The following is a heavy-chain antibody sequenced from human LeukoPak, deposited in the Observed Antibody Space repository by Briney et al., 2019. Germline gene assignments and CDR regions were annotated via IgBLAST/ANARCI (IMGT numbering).Heavy chain of an antibody. CDR3: ARRSGRVGDDY. V-gene: IGHV4-38-2*02. J-gene: IGHJ4*02. CDR1: GYSISSGYY. D-gene: IGHD3-10*01. Sequence: PSETLSLTCTVSGYSISSGYYWDWIRQPPGKGLEWIGSIYHSGSPYYNSSLKSRVTISVDTSKNQFSLKLSSVTAADTAVYYCARRSGRVGDDYWGQGTLVTVSS. CDR2: IYHSGSP.